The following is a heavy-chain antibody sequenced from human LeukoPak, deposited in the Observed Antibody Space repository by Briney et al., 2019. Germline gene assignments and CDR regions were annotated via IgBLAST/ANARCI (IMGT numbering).Heavy chain of an antibody. J-gene: IGHJ4*02. CDR1: GGSISSHY. CDR2: IYYSGST. D-gene: IGHD6-6*01. V-gene: IGHV4-59*11. Sequence: SETLSLTCTVSGGSISSHYWSWIRQPPGKGLEWIGYIYYSGSTNYNPSLKSRVTISVDTSKNQFSLKLSSVIAADTAVYYCARGLSSSDLYYFDYWGQGTLVTVSS. CDR3: ARGLSSSDLYYFDY.